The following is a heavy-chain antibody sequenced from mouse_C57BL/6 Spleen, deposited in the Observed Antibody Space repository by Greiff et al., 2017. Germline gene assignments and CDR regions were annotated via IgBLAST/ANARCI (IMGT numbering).Heavy chain of an antibody. CDR2: IWWDDDK. Sequence: QVTLKESGPGILQPSQTLSLTCSFSGFSLSTFGMGVGWIRQPSGKGLEWLAHIWWDDDKYYNPALKSRPTISKDTAKKPVFLKIANVDTADTATYYCDRRDDYDNYKAWFAYWGQGTLVTVSA. V-gene: IGHV8-8*01. CDR3: DRRDDYDNYKAWFAY. J-gene: IGHJ3*01. CDR1: GFSLSTFGMG. D-gene: IGHD2-1*01.